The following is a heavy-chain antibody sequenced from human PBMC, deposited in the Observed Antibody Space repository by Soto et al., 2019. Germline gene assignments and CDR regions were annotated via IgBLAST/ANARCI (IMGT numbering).Heavy chain of an antibody. CDR2: ISGSGGST. CDR3: AKRGDNDFWSGYGMDV. D-gene: IGHD3-3*01. Sequence: GSLRLSCAASGFTFSSYAMSWVRQAPGKGLERVSAISGSGGSTYYADSVKGRFTISRDNSKNTLYLQMNSLRAEDTAVYYCAKRGDNDFWSGYGMDVWGQGTTVTVSS. J-gene: IGHJ6*02. CDR1: GFTFSSYA. V-gene: IGHV3-23*01.